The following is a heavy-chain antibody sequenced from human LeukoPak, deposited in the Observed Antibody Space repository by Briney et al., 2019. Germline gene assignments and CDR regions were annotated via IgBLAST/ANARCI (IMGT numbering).Heavy chain of an antibody. D-gene: IGHD3-3*01. V-gene: IGHV1-24*01. J-gene: IGHJ5*02. CDR3: ARGVWSENWFDP. CDR2: FDPEDGET. Sequence: ASVKVSCKVSGYTLTELSMHWVRQAPGKGLEWMGGFDPEDGETIYAQKFQGRVTMTEDTSTDTAYMELSSLRSEDTAVYYCARGVWSENWFDPWGQGTLVTVSS. CDR1: GYTLTELS.